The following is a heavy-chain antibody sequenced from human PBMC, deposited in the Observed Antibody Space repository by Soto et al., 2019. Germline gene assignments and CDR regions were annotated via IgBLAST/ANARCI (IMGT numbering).Heavy chain of an antibody. CDR1: GGTFSSYV. CDR2: VIPIFGTA. CDR3: ASSAPAAASLRAFYYNY. D-gene: IGHD3-10*01. Sequence: SVKVSCKAFGGTFSSYVISWVRQAPGQGLEWMGGVIPIFGTANYAQKFQGRVTITADESTSTAYMELSSLRSGDTAVYYCASSAPAAASLRAFYYNYWGQGTLVTVSS. V-gene: IGHV1-69*01. J-gene: IGHJ4*02.